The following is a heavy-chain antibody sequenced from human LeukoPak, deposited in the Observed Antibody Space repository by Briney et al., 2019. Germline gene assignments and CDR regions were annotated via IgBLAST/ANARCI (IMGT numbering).Heavy chain of an antibody. CDR1: GGSISSYY. V-gene: IGHV4-59*01. CDR3: AREGIYYYDSSGYPGAFDI. J-gene: IGHJ3*02. CDR2: IYYGGST. D-gene: IGHD3-22*01. Sequence: SETLSLTCTVSGGSISSYYWSWIRQPPGKGLEWIGYIYYGGSTNYNPSLKSRVTISVDTSKNQFSLKLSSVTAADTAVYYCAREGIYYYDSSGYPGAFDIWGQGTMVTVSS.